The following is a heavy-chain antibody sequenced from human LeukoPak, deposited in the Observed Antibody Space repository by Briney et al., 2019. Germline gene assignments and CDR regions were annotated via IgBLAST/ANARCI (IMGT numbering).Heavy chain of an antibody. CDR2: INEHGSTT. CDR1: GFTFSTYW. D-gene: IGHD6-25*01. J-gene: IGHJ4*02. CDR3: AKDLDGF. V-gene: IGHV3-74*01. Sequence: GGSLRLSCAASGFTFSTYWMHWVRHAPGKGLVWVSRINEHGSTTDYADSVKGRFTISRDNSKNTLYLQMTSLRAEDTAVYYCAKDLDGFWGQRTLVTVSS.